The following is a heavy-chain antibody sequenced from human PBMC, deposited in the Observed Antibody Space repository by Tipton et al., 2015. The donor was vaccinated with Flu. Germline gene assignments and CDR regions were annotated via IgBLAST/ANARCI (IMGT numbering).Heavy chain of an antibody. Sequence: SLRLSCAASGFTFSSYAMSWVRQAPGKGLEWVSAISGSGGSTYYADSVKGRFTISRDNSKNTLYLQMNSLRAEDTAVYYCAKEVADTAVGRPRFGYWGQGTLVTVSS. CDR3: AKEVADTAVGRPRFGY. CDR1: GFTFSSYA. CDR2: ISGSGGST. J-gene: IGHJ4*02. V-gene: IGHV3-23*01. D-gene: IGHD5-18*01.